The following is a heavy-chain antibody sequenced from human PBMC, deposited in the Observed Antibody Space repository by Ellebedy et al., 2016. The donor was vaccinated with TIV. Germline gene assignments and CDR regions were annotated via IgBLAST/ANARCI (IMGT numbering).Heavy chain of an antibody. CDR1: GFTFSSYS. CDR2: ISSSSSYI. Sequence: GESLKISXAASGFTFSSYSMNWVRQAPGKGLEWVSSISSSSSYIYYADSVKGRLTISRDNAENSLYLQMNSLRAEDTAVYYCARETIAVAGTVDYWGQGTLVTVSS. D-gene: IGHD6-19*01. J-gene: IGHJ4*02. V-gene: IGHV3-21*01. CDR3: ARETIAVAGTVDY.